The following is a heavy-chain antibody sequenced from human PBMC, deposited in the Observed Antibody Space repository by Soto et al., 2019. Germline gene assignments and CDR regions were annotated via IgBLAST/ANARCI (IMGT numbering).Heavy chain of an antibody. V-gene: IGHV3-15*01. CDR1: GFTFSNAW. J-gene: IGHJ4*02. Sequence: PGGSLRLSCAASGFTFSNAWMSWVRQAPGKGLEWVGRIKSKTDGGTTDYAAPVKGRFTISRDDSKNTLYLQMNSLKTEDTAVYYCARMMMRIAVPGNPPDYWGQGTLVTVSS. CDR3: ARMMMRIAVPGNPPDY. D-gene: IGHD6-19*01. CDR2: IKSKTDGGTT.